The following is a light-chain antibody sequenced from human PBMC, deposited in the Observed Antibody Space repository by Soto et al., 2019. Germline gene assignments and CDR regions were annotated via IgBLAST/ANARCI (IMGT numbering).Light chain of an antibody. CDR3: QQYGFSPRA. V-gene: IGKV3-20*01. CDR1: QSVSSGY. CDR2: DAS. Sequence: EIVLTQSPGTLPLSPGERATLSCRASQSVSSGYLAWYQQKPAQAPRLLNYDASSRATGVPDRFSGSGSRTDFTHNISRVEPDDFIIYYCQQYGFSPRAFGHGTRVEIK. J-gene: IGKJ1*01.